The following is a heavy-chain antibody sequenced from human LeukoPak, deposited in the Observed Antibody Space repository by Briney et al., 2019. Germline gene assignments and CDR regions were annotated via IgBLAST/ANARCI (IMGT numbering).Heavy chain of an antibody. D-gene: IGHD3-10*01. J-gene: IGHJ4*02. CDR2: INHSGST. V-gene: IGHV4-34*01. Sequence: SETLSLTCAVYGGSFRGYYWSWIRQPPGKGLEWIGEINHSGSTNYNPSLKSRVTISVDTSKNQFSLKLRSVTAADTAVYYCAKTYYYGSGGENFDYWGQGTLVTVSS. CDR1: GGSFRGYY. CDR3: AKTYYYGSGGENFDY.